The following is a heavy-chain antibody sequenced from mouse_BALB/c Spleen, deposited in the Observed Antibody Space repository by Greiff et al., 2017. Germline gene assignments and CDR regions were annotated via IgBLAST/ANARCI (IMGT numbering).Heavy chain of an antibody. CDR3: ARRTSSYYYAMDY. CDR1: GYAFSSYW. V-gene: IGHV1-80*01. Sequence: VQLQQSGAELVRPGSSVKISCKASGYAFSSYWMNWVKQRPGQGLEWIGQIYPGDGDTNYNGKFKGKATLTADKSSSTAYMQLSSLTSEDSAVYFCARRTSSYYYAMDYWGQGTSVTVSS. CDR2: IYPGDGDT. J-gene: IGHJ4*01.